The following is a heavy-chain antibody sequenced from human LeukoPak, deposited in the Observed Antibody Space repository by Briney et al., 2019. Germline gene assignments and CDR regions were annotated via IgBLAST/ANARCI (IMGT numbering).Heavy chain of an antibody. CDR3: ARDRSDFWSGYYPFDY. V-gene: IGHV4-59*12. Sequence: SETLSLTCSVSGSSMNLYSWNWIRQSPGKGLEWIAYMYYSGTTNYNPSLENRAAISLDLSRHQFSLRLNSVTAADTAVYYCARDRSDFWSGYYPFDYWGQGTLVTVSS. CDR1: GSSMNLYS. J-gene: IGHJ4*02. CDR2: MYYSGTT. D-gene: IGHD3-3*01.